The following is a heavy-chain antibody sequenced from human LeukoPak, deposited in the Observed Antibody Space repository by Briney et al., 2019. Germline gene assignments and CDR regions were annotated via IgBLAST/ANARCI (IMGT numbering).Heavy chain of an antibody. CDR1: GFTFSSYP. D-gene: IGHD6-19*01. CDR2: ISNDGYNE. Sequence: GRSLRLSCAASGFTFSSYPVHWVRQAPGKGLEWVAVISNDGYNEYYTDSVKGRFTLSRENSKNTLYLQMNGLRVEATAVYYCARGGNGWYFDSWGQGTLVTVSS. CDR3: ARGGNGWYFDS. J-gene: IGHJ4*02. V-gene: IGHV3-30*04.